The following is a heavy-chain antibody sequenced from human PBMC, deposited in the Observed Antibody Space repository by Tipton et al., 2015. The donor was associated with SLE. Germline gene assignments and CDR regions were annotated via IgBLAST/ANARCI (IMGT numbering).Heavy chain of an antibody. V-gene: IGHV3-9*01. CDR2: ISWDSVII. J-gene: IGHJ5*02. CDR3: ARVLSVTTVWWFDP. Sequence: SLRLSCVVSGFTFEDYAMHWVRQAPGKGLEWVSGISWDSVIIGYADSVKGRFTISRDNAKNTLYLQMNSLRAEDTAVYYCARVLSVTTVWWFDPWSRGTLVTVSS. D-gene: IGHD4-17*01. CDR1: GFTFEDYA.